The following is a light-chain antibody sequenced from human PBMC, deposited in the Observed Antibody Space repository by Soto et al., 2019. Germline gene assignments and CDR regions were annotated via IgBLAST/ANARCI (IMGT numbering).Light chain of an antibody. V-gene: IGKV3D-20*02. CDR1: PSVSSSY. CDR2: GAS. CDR3: QQRQYWPPIT. J-gene: IGKJ5*01. Sequence: EIVLTQSTGTLSVSPGERDTLSCSPSPSVSSSYLAWYQQKPGQAPRLLIYGASSRATGIPDRFSGSGSGTDFTLTISRLEPEDCAIYYCQQRQYWPPITFGQGTRLAIK.